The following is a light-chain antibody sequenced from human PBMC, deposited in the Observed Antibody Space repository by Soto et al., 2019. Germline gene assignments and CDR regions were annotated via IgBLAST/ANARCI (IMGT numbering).Light chain of an antibody. CDR3: QHYGTSPST. Sequence: ETLLTQSPGTLSLSPGERATLSCRASQSVGGSSLAWYQQRPGQAPRLLIYDTSNRATGIPDRFSGSGSGTDFTLTISRLEPEDFAVYYCQHYGTSPSTFGRGTKVEIK. V-gene: IGKV3-20*01. J-gene: IGKJ1*01. CDR2: DTS. CDR1: QSVGGSS.